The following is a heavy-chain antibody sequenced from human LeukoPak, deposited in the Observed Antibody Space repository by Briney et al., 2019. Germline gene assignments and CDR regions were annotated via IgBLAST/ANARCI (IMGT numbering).Heavy chain of an antibody. CDR2: IKRDGSEK. D-gene: IGHD2-2*01. V-gene: IGHV3-7*01. Sequence: PGGSLRLSCAASEFTLSPYWMSWVRQPPGKGLEWVANIKRDGSEKYYVDSVKGRFTISRDNTKNSLFLQMNSLRAEDTAMYYCARVDGSYTSLRFDYWGQGTLVTVSS. CDR1: EFTLSPYW. J-gene: IGHJ4*02. CDR3: ARVDGSYTSLRFDY.